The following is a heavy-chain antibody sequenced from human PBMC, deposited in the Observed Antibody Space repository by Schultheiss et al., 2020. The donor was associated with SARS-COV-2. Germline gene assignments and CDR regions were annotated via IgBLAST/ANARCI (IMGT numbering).Heavy chain of an antibody. CDR1: GFTFSSYW. Sequence: GGSLRLSCAASGFTFSSYWMSWVRQAPGKGLEWVANIKQDGSEKYYVDSVKGRFTISRDNAKNSLYLQMNSLRAEDTAVYYCARDSLRISYYDSSGYPDYWGQGTLVTVSS. J-gene: IGHJ4*02. CDR2: IKQDGSEK. D-gene: IGHD3-22*01. V-gene: IGHV3-7*01. CDR3: ARDSLRISYYDSSGYPDY.